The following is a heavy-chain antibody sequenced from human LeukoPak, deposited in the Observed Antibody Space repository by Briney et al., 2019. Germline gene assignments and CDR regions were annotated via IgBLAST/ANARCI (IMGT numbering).Heavy chain of an antibody. D-gene: IGHD3-22*01. CDR2: ISSSSSYI. CDR3: ARASSGYQGDY. V-gene: IGHV3-21*01. CDR1: GFTFSSYS. Sequence: GGSLRLSCAASGFTFSSYSMNWVRQAPGKGLEWVSSISSSSSYIYYADSVKGRFTISRDKAKNSLFLQMNSLRAEDTAVYYCARASSGYQGDYWGQGTLVTVSS. J-gene: IGHJ4*02.